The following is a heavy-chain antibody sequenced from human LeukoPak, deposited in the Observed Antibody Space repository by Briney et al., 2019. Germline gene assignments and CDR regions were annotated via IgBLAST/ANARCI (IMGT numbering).Heavy chain of an antibody. CDR1: GFTFSSYG. Sequence: GGSLRLSCAASGFTFSSYGMHWVRQAPGKGLEWVAFIRYDGSNKYYADSVKGRFTISRDNAKNSLYLQMNSLRAEDTAVYYCARDSHYAFDIWGQGTMVTVSS. V-gene: IGHV3-30*02. CDR3: ARDSHYAFDI. J-gene: IGHJ3*02. D-gene: IGHD4-11*01. CDR2: IRYDGSNK.